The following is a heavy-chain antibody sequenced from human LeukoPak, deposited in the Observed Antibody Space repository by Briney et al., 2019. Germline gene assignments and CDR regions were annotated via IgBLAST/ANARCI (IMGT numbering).Heavy chain of an antibody. Sequence: SVKVSCKAPGGTFSSYAISWVRQAPGQGLEWMGGIIPIFGTANYAQKFQGRVTVTADESTSTAYMELSSLRSEDTAVYYCARSRGFYYGSGSYYRDAFDIWGQGTMVTVSS. J-gene: IGHJ3*02. V-gene: IGHV1-69*13. CDR1: GGTFSSYA. CDR3: ARSRGFYYGSGSYYRDAFDI. CDR2: IIPIFGTA. D-gene: IGHD3-10*01.